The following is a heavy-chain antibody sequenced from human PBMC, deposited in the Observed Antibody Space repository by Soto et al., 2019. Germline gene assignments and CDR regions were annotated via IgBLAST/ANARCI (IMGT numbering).Heavy chain of an antibody. Sequence: ASVKVSCKASGYTFTSYDINWVRQATGQGLEWMGWMNPDSGNTGYAQKFQGRVTMTRNTSISTAYMELSSLRAEDTAVYYGARGRLGSDVWSGYYYYYYGMDVWGQVTTVTSP. CDR3: ARGRLGSDVWSGYYYYYYGMDV. V-gene: IGHV1-8*01. J-gene: IGHJ6*02. CDR2: MNPDSGNT. CDR1: GYTFTSYD. D-gene: IGHD3-3*01.